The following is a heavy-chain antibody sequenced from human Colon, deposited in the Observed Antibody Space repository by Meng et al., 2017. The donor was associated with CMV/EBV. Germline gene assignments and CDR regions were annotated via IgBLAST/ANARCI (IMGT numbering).Heavy chain of an antibody. Sequence: GHLLRLGAGLCKPSGILSLTCVVSGGSFSSYYWSWIRLSPGKGLEWIVDFPQSGITNHNPSLKRRVTISIDTSKNQFSLELSSVTAADTAFYYCAGGTYQAWEVLYFWGQGTLVTVSS. CDR1: GGSFSSYY. D-gene: IGHD3-10*01. CDR3: AGGTYQAWEVLYF. CDR2: FPQSGIT. J-gene: IGHJ4*02. V-gene: IGHV4-34*01.